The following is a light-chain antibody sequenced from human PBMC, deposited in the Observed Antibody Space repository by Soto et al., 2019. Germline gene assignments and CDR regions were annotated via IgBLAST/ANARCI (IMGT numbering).Light chain of an antibody. CDR2: END. J-gene: IGLJ1*01. CDR1: SSNIGKYY. CDR3: GTWDSSLTTFV. V-gene: IGLV1-51*02. Sequence: QSVLTQPPSVSAAPGQKVTMSCSGSSSNIGKYYVSWHQQLPGTAPKLLIYENDKRPSGIPDRFSGSKSGTSATLGITGLQTGDEADYYCGTWDSSLTTFVFETGTKLTVL.